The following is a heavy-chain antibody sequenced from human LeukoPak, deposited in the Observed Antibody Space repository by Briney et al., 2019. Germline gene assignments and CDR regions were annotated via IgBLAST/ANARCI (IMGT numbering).Heavy chain of an antibody. CDR2: IYYSGST. CDR3: ARDGLERAFDI. V-gene: IGHV4-59*01. CDR1: GGSISSYY. Sequence: KPSETLSLTCTVSGGSISSYYWSWIRQPPGKGLEWIGYIYYSGSTNYNPSLKSRVTISVDTSKNQFSLKLSSVTAADTAVYYCARDGLERAFDIWGQGTMVTVSS. J-gene: IGHJ3*02.